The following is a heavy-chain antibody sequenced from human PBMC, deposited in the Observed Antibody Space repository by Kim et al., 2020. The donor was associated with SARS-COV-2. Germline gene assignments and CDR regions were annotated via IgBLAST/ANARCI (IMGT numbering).Heavy chain of an antibody. CDR3: AKAPDYMLNSGVDV. V-gene: IGHV3-43*01. CDR2: ISWDGSST. D-gene: IGHD4-4*01. CDR1: GFTFDDYT. Sequence: GGSLRLSCAASGFTFDDYTMHWVRQAPGKGLEWVSLISWDGSSTNYLDSVKGRFTISRDNSKNSLYLQMNSLRTEDTALYYCAKAPDYMLNSGVDVWGQGTTVTVPS. J-gene: IGHJ6*02.